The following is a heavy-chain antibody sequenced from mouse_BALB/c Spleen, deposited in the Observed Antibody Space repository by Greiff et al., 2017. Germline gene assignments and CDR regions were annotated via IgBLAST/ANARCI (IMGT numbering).Heavy chain of an antibody. CDR2: ISGGGST. D-gene: IGHD2-4*01. CDR1: GFSLSRYS. Sequence: VQLQESGPGLVAPSQSLSITCTVSGFSLSRYSVHWVRQPPGKGLEWLGMISGGGSTDYNSALKSRLSISKDNSKSQVFLKMNSLQTDDTAMYYCARHYDYDRLDWFAYWGQGTLVTVSA. J-gene: IGHJ3*01. V-gene: IGHV2-6-4*01. CDR3: ARHYDYDRLDWFAY.